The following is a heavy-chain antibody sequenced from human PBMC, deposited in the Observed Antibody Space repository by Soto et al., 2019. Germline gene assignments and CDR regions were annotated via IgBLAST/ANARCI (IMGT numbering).Heavy chain of an antibody. V-gene: IGHV1-69*13. Sequence: SVKVSCKASGGTFSSYAISWVRQAPGQGLEWMGGIIPIFGTANYAQKFQGRVTITADESTSTAYMELSSLRSEDTAVYYCATGMRGDSQSRDSNWFDPWGQGTLVTVSS. CDR1: GGTFSSYA. CDR3: ATGMRGDSQSRDSNWFDP. J-gene: IGHJ5*01. CDR2: IIPIFGTA. D-gene: IGHD2-21*01.